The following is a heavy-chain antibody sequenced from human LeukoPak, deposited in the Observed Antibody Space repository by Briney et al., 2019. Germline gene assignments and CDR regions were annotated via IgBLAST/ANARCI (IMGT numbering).Heavy chain of an antibody. Sequence: SEILSLTCAVYGGSFSGYYWSWIRQPPGKGLEWIGEINHSGSTNYNPSLKSRVTISVDTSKNQFSLKLSSVTAADTAVYYCARGYCSSTSCYEPPMDVWGQGTTVTVSS. CDR2: INHSGST. CDR1: GGSFSGYY. V-gene: IGHV4-34*01. CDR3: ARGYCSSTSCYEPPMDV. J-gene: IGHJ6*02. D-gene: IGHD2-2*01.